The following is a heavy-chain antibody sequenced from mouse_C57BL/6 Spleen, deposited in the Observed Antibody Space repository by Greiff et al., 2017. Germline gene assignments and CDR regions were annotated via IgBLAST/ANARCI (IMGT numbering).Heavy chain of an antibody. J-gene: IGHJ1*03. D-gene: IGHD1-1*01. CDR1: GYTFTSYW. V-gene: IGHV1-64*01. Sequence: QVQLQQPGAELVKPGASVKLSCKASGYTFTSYWMHWVKQRPGQGLEWIGMIHPNSGSTNYNEKFKSKATLTVDKSSSTAYMQLSSLTSEDSAVYYCARLTTVVGVDWYFDVWGTGTTVTVSS. CDR3: ARLTTVVGVDWYFDV. CDR2: IHPNSGST.